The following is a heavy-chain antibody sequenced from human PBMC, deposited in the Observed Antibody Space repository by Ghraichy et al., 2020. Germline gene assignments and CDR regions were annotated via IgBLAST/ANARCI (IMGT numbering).Heavy chain of an antibody. D-gene: IGHD3-10*01. Sequence: GESLNISCKGSGYRFTSYWIGWVRQMPGKGLEWMGIIYPGDSDTRYSPSFQGQVSISADKSISTAYLQWSSLKASDTAIYYCARQDASSPFEYWGQGTPVTVSS. J-gene: IGHJ4*02. CDR2: IYPGDSDT. V-gene: IGHV5-51*01. CDR3: ARQDASSPFEY. CDR1: GYRFTSYW.